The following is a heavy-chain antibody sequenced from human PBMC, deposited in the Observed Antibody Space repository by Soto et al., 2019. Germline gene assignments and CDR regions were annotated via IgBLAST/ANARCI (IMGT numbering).Heavy chain of an antibody. V-gene: IGHV4-59*01. CDR3: ARAPMVLTRSYFDS. Sequence: TLSLTCTVSAGSISNFYWSWIRQPPGKGLEWIGYISSSGNTNYNPSLKSRVSISVDTSKNQFSLNLTSVTAADTAVYYCARAPMVLTRSYFDSWGQGTPVTVSS. CDR2: ISSSGNT. CDR1: AGSISNFY. J-gene: IGHJ4*02. D-gene: IGHD3-22*01.